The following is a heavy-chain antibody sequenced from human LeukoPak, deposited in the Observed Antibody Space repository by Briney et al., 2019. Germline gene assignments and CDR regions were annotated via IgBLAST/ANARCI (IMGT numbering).Heavy chain of an antibody. D-gene: IGHD6-13*01. Sequence: SETLSLTCAVYGGSFSGYYWSWIRQPPGKGLEWIGEINHSGSTNYNPSLKSRVTISVDTSKNQFSLKLSSVTAADTAAYYCARTIAAAGTRRYFQHWGQGTLVTVSS. J-gene: IGHJ1*01. V-gene: IGHV4-34*01. CDR1: GGSFSGYY. CDR3: ARTIAAAGTRRYFQH. CDR2: INHSGST.